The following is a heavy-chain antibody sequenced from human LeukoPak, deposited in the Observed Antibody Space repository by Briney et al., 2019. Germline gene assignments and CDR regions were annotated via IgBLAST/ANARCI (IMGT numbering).Heavy chain of an antibody. D-gene: IGHD1-26*01. CDR1: GFTFNNYA. V-gene: IGHV3-23*01. CDR2: ISGSGGST. CDR3: AKDFRVGARSFDY. Sequence: GGSLRLSCAASGFTFNNYAMSWVRQAPGKGLEWVSGISGSGGSTYYADSVKGRFTISRDNSKNILYLQMNSLRTEDSAVYFCAKDFRVGARSFDYWGQGTLVTVSS. J-gene: IGHJ4*02.